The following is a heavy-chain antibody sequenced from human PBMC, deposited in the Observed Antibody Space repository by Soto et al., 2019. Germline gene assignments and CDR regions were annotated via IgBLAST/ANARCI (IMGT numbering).Heavy chain of an antibody. D-gene: IGHD4-4*01. CDR2: ISAYNGNT. CDR1: GFTFTSSA. Sequence: ASVKVSCKASGFTFTSSAVQWVRQAPGQGLEWMGWISAYNGNTNYAQKLQGRVTMTTDTSTSTAYMELRSLRSDDTAVYYCARDRGSIYYYYGMDVWGQGTTVTVSS. V-gene: IGHV1-18*01. J-gene: IGHJ6*02. CDR3: ARDRGSIYYYYGMDV.